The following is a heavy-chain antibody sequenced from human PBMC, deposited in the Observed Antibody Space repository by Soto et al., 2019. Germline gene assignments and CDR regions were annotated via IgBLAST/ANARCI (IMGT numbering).Heavy chain of an antibody. CDR1: GFSFSTYA. J-gene: IGHJ6*02. Sequence: QVQLVESGGGVVQPGRSLRLSCAASGFSFSTYAMHWVRQAPGKGLEWVAVISDDGSNKYYADSERGRFTISRDNSKKSLYLQMNSLRAEDTAVYYCAKETTVTTFLGYFYYYGMDVWGQGTTVTVSS. D-gene: IGHD4-17*01. CDR3: AKETTVTTFLGYFYYYGMDV. CDR2: ISDDGSNK. V-gene: IGHV3-30*18.